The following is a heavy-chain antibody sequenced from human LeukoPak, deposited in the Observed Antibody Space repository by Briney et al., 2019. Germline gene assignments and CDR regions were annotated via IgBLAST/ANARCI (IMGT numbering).Heavy chain of an antibody. CDR3: AREISVGSGYDYLGNWFDP. CDR1: GGTFSSYA. D-gene: IGHD5-12*01. Sequence: GASVKVSCKASGGTFSSYAISWVRQAPGQGLEWMGRIIPILGIANYAQKFQGRVTITADKSTSTAYMELSSLRSEDTAVYYCAREISVGSGYDYLGNWFDPWGQGTLVTVSS. J-gene: IGHJ5*02. V-gene: IGHV1-69*04. CDR2: IIPILGIA.